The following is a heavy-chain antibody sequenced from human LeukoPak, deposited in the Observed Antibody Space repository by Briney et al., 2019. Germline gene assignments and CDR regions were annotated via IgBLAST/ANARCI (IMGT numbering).Heavy chain of an antibody. D-gene: IGHD2-2*01. CDR2: INNGGNYK. CDR1: GFTFSVYS. Sequence: GGSLRLSCAASGFTFSVYSMNWVRQAPGKGLEWVSSINNGGNYKYYADSVEGRFTISRDNAKNSLYLQMNSLRDEDTAVYYCARRFCSTTNCFALDYWGQGTLLTVSS. J-gene: IGHJ4*02. CDR3: ARRFCSTTNCFALDY. V-gene: IGHV3-21*01.